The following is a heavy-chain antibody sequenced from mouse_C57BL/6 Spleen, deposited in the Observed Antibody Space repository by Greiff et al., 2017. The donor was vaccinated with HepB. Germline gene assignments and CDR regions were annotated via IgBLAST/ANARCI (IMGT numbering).Heavy chain of an antibody. CDR1: GFTFSSYG. V-gene: IGHV5-6*01. Sequence: EVKLQESGGDLVKPGGSLKLSCAASGFTFSSYGMSWVRQTPDKRLEWVATISSGGSYTYYPDSVKGRFTISRDNAKNTLYLQMSSLKSEDTAMYYCARYYGSSWGYFDYWGQGTTLTVSS. CDR3: ARYYGSSWGYFDY. CDR2: ISSGGSYT. D-gene: IGHD1-1*01. J-gene: IGHJ2*01.